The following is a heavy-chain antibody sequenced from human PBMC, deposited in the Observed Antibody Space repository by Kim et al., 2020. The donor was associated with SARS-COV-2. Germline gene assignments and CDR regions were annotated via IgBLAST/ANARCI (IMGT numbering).Heavy chain of an antibody. CDR3: AKDLAGVITPAH. Sequence: GGSLRLSCAASGFTFSSYAISWVRQAPGKGLEWVSAISGSGGSTYYADSVKGRFTISRDNSKNTLYLQMNSLRAEDTAVYYCAKDLAGVITPAHWGQGTLVTVSS. CDR2: ISGSGGST. D-gene: IGHD3-16*01. V-gene: IGHV3-23*01. J-gene: IGHJ1*01. CDR1: GFTFSSYA.